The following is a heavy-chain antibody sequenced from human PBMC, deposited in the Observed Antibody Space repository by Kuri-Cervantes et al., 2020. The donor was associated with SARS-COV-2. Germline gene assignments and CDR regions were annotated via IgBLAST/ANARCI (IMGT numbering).Heavy chain of an antibody. Sequence: GGSLRLSCAASGFTFSSHQMNWVRQAPGKGLEWVSSIRGSGGDTYYTDSVKGRFTISRDNSKNTLYLQMNSLRAEDTAVYYCARVKSIIDGSGSYLYYYGMDVWGQGTTVTVSS. J-gene: IGHJ6*02. V-gene: IGHV3-23*01. D-gene: IGHD1-26*01. CDR1: GFTFSSHQ. CDR3: ARVKSIIDGSGSYLYYYGMDV. CDR2: IRGSGGDT.